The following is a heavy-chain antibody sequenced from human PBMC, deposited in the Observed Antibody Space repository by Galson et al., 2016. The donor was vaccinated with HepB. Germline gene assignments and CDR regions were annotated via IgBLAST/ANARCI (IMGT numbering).Heavy chain of an antibody. CDR3: TATNDYAWGSYRAPFDY. CDR1: GFTLESYG. V-gene: IGHV3-30*03. CDR2: SSQDESNE. Sequence: SLRLSCAASGFTLESYGMHWVRQAPGKGLEWVAVSSQDESNEYSADSVKGRFTISRDNSKNMLYLQMNSLRAEDTAVYYCTATNDYAWGSYRAPFDYCGQGTLVTVSS. J-gene: IGHJ4*02. D-gene: IGHD3-16*02.